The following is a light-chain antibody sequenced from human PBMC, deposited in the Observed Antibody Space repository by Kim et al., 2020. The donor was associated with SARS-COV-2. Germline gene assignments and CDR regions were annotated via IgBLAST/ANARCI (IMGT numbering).Light chain of an antibody. CDR3: TTHGGFNYV. CDR2: EVI. V-gene: IGLV2-8*01. Sequence: PGQPVTTSCSGTSSDFGGFNYVSWYQQHPGKAPKLIIYEVIKRPSGVPDRFSGSRSGYTASLTISGLQAEDEADYYCTTHGGFNYVFGTGTKVTVL. J-gene: IGLJ1*01. CDR1: SSDFGGFNY.